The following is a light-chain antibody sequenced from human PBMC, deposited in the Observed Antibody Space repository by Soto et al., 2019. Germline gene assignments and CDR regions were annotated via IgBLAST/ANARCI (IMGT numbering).Light chain of an antibody. V-gene: IGKV3-15*01. J-gene: IGKJ1*01. CDR3: QQYNNWPT. CDR2: GAS. CDR1: QSVSSSY. Sequence: EIVLTQSPATLSFSPGERAALSCGASQSVSSSYLAWYQQKPGQAPRLLIYGASTRATGIPARFSGSGSGTEFTLTISSLQSEDFAVYYCQQYNNWPTFGQGTKVDI.